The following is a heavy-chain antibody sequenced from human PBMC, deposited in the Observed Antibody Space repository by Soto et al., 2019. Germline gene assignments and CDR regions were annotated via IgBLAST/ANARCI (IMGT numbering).Heavy chain of an antibody. D-gene: IGHD6-13*01. CDR3: ARTAAAGKYYYGVDV. J-gene: IGHJ6*02. V-gene: IGHV5-51*01. Sequence: GESQKISCKGSGYNFTSYWIGWVRQIPGKGLEWMGIIYPGDSDTRYSPSFQGQVTISADKSISTAYLQWSSLKASDTAIYYCARTAAAGKYYYGVDVWGQGTTVTVSS. CDR1: GYNFTSYW. CDR2: IYPGDSDT.